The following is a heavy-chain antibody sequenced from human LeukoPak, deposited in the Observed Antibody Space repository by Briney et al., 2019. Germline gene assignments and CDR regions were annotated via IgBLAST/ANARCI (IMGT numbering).Heavy chain of an antibody. J-gene: IGHJ6*02. Sequence: PGGSLRLSCAASGFTFSSYWKSWVRQAPGKGLEWVVVANIKQDGSEKSYVDSVKGRFTISRDNAKNSLYLQMNSLRAEDTAVYYCARDMRLELPASSSYYYGMDVWGQGTTVTVSS. CDR3: ARDMRLELPASSSYYYGMDV. CDR2: IKQDGSEK. V-gene: IGHV3-7*01. CDR1: GFTFSSYW. D-gene: IGHD1-7*01.